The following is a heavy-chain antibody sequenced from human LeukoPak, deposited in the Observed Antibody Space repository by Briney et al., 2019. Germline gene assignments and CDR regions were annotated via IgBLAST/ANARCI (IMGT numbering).Heavy chain of an antibody. J-gene: IGHJ1*01. D-gene: IGHD3-10*01. CDR2: IIPIFGTA. CDR3: ARTYYYGSGSSEYFQH. Sequence: SVKVSCKASGGTFSSYAISWVRQAPGQGPEWMGGIIPIFGTANYAQKFQGRVTITADESTSTAYMELSSLRSEDTAVYYCARTYYYGSGSSEYFQHWGQGTLVTVSS. CDR1: GGTFSSYA. V-gene: IGHV1-69*13.